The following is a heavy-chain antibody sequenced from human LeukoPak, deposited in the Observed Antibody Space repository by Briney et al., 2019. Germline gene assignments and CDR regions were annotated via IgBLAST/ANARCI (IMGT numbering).Heavy chain of an antibody. CDR1: GYSISRGYY. CDR3: ARAGWITTSGIDY. V-gene: IGHV4-38-2*01. Sequence: SETLSLTCGVSGYSISRGYYWAWIRQPPGKGLEWIGTIYHIGSTYYTPSLGSRVTISVDTSKNEFSLNLKSVTAADTAVYYCARAGWITTSGIDYWGQGALVTVSS. J-gene: IGHJ4*02. CDR2: IYHIGST. D-gene: IGHD4-11*01.